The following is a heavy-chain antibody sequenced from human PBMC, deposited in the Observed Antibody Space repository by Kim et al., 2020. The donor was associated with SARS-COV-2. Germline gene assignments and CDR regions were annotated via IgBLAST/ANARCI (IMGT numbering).Heavy chain of an antibody. CDR2: IYYSGST. CDR3: ARIDGQAANNWFDP. CDR1: GGSISSSSYY. J-gene: IGHJ5*02. V-gene: IGHV4-39*01. D-gene: IGHD2-15*01. Sequence: SETLSLTCTVSGGSISSSSYYWGWIRQPPGKGLEWIGSIYYSGSTYYNPSLKSRVTISVDTSKNQFSLKLSSVTAADTAVYYCARIDGQAANNWFDPWGQGTLVTVSS.